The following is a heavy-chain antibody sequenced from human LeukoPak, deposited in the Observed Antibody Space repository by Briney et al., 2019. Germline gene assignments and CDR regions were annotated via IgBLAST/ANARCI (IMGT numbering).Heavy chain of an antibody. J-gene: IGHJ4*02. V-gene: IGHV3-13*01. CDR2: LGTAGDT. CDR3: ARQNTPHDNFDY. Sequence: QSGGSLRLSCAASGFTLTNYAMHWVRQRAGEGLEWVSALGTAGDTFYPGSVKGRFTISRDNAKKSLFLQMNSLRAEDTAIYYCARQNTPHDNFDYWGQGTLVTVSS. CDR1: GFTLTNYA.